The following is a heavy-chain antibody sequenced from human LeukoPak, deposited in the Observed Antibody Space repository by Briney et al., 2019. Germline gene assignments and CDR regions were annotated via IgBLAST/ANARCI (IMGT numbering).Heavy chain of an antibody. J-gene: IGHJ4*02. Sequence: GASVKVSCKAPGYTFTRYGISWVRQAPGQGLEWMGWISANNGDTNSAQKFQGRVTMTTDTSTSTAYMEVRSLRSDDTAVYYCARDFFHGHCAGLSCFLLDYWGQGSLVTVSS. V-gene: IGHV1-18*01. D-gene: IGHD2-15*01. CDR3: ARDFFHGHCAGLSCFLLDY. CDR2: ISANNGDT. CDR1: GYTFTRYG.